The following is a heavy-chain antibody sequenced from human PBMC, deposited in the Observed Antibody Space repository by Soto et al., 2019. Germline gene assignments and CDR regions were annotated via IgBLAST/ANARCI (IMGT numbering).Heavy chain of an antibody. V-gene: IGHV1-3*01. CDR1: GYTFTSYA. D-gene: IGHD2-21*02. CDR2: INAGNGNT. J-gene: IGHJ4*02. CDR3: ARSIVVVTALDY. Sequence: ASVKVSCKASGYTFTSYAMRWVRQAPGQRLEWMGWINAGNGNTKYSQKFQGRVTITRDTSASTAYMELSSLRSEDTAVYYCARSIVVVTALDYWGQGTLVTVSS.